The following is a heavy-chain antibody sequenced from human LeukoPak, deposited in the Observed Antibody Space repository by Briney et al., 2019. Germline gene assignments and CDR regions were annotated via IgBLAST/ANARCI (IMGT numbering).Heavy chain of an antibody. CDR3: ATYSILNAREFRY. D-gene: IGHD4-11*01. CDR1: GFTFSNSW. Sequence: GGSLRLSCAGSGFTFSNSWMGWVRQAPGKGLEWVANVQHIGGETYYVDSVKGRFTISRDNAKNSVYLQMNSLEADDTAVYYCATYSILNAREFRYWGQGTLVTVSS. CDR2: VQHIGGET. V-gene: IGHV3-7*01. J-gene: IGHJ1*01.